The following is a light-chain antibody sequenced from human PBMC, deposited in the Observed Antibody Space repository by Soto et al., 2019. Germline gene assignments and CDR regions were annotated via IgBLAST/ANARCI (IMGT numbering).Light chain of an antibody. CDR3: SSYAGSNNYV. CDR1: SSDVGGYNS. J-gene: IGLJ1*01. Sequence: QSVLTQPASVSGSPGQSITISCTGTSSDVGGYNSVSWYQQHPGKAPKLIIYEVTNRPSGVSNRFSGSKSGNTASLTISGLQAEDEANYYCSSYAGSNNYVFGTGTKLTVL. CDR2: EVT. V-gene: IGLV2-14*01.